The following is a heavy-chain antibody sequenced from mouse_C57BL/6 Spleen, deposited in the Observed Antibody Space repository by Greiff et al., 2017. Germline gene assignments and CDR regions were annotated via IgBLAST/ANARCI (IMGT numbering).Heavy chain of an antibody. Sequence: VQLQQSGAELVRPGASVKLSCTASGFNITDYYMHWVKQRPEQGLEWIGRIDPENGDTKYAPKFQGKATLTADTSSNTAYLQRLSLTSEDTAVYYCTTCPNEPSLPSGYRGHGTTLTVSS. CDR2: IDPENGDT. J-gene: IGHJ2*01. V-gene: IGHV14-1*01. D-gene: IGHD1-2*01. CDR3: TTCPNEPSLPSGY. CDR1: GFNITDYY.